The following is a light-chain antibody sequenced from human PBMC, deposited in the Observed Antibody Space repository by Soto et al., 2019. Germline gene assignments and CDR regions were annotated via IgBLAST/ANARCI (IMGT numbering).Light chain of an antibody. CDR1: QSVSSN. V-gene: IGKV3-15*01. Sequence: EIVMTQSPATLSVSPGERATLSCRASQSVSSNLAWYQQKPGQAPRLLIYGASTRATGIPARFSGSWSGTEFTLTISSLQSEDFAVYYCQQYNNWPPGTFCQGTKVEIK. J-gene: IGKJ1*01. CDR2: GAS. CDR3: QQYNNWPPGT.